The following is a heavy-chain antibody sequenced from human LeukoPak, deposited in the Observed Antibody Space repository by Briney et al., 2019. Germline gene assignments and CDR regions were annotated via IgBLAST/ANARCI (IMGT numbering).Heavy chain of an antibody. Sequence: GGSLRLSCAASGFTFRTYAMSWVRQAPGKGLEWVSSISDSGDATYYADSVKGRFTISRDNSKNTVYLQMSSLRAEDTAVYYCAKWYFRYSGSYSALDIWGQGTMVTVSS. V-gene: IGHV3-23*01. CDR1: GFTFRTYA. J-gene: IGHJ3*02. CDR2: ISDSGDAT. D-gene: IGHD1-26*01. CDR3: AKWYFRYSGSYSALDI.